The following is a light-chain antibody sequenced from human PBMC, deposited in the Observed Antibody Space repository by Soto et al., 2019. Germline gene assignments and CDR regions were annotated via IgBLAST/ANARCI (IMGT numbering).Light chain of an antibody. V-gene: IGKV3-15*01. J-gene: IGKJ2*01. CDR2: GAS. CDR3: QQYTNCPPYT. Sequence: EKVMTQSPATLSVSPGERATLSCRASKRVSTNLAWYQQKPGQSPRLLIYGASTRATGIPARFSGSGSETEFTLTISSLQSEDFAVYYCQQYTNCPPYTFGQGTNLEIK. CDR1: KRVSTN.